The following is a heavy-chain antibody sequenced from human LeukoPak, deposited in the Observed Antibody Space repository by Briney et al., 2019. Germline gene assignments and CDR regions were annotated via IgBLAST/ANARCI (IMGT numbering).Heavy chain of an antibody. CDR1: GGSIATHY. V-gene: IGHV4-59*11. Sequence: PSETLSLTCTVSGGSIATHYWSWIRQLPGKGLEWIGYINYSGTTNFNPSLNSRATISVDTSRNQFSLKLSSVTAADTAVYYCARGGGTFDIWGQGTMVAVSS. CDR3: ARGGGTFDI. D-gene: IGHD6-25*01. J-gene: IGHJ3*02. CDR2: INYSGTT.